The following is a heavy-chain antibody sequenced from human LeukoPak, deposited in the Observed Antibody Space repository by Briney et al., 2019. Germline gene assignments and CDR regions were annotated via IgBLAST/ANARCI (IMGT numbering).Heavy chain of an antibody. Sequence: GGSLRLSCAASGFTFSSYAMHWVRQAPGKGLEWVAVISYDGSNKYYADSVKGRFTISRDNSKNTLYLQMNSLRAEDTAVYYCATDPGEIVPAAKGPRGDYCYGMDVWGQGTTVTVSS. D-gene: IGHD2-2*01. V-gene: IGHV3-30-3*01. J-gene: IGHJ6*02. CDR2: ISYDGSNK. CDR1: GFTFSSYA. CDR3: ATDPGEIVPAAKGPRGDYCYGMDV.